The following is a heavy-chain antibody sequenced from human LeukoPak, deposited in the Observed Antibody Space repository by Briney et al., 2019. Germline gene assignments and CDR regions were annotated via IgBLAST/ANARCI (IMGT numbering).Heavy chain of an antibody. Sequence: ASVKVSCKVSGYTLTELSMHWVRQAPGKGLEWMEGFDPEDGETIYAQKFQGRVTMTEDTSTDTAYMELSSLRSEDTAVYYCATDRGSYYYYGMDVWGQGTTVTVSS. V-gene: IGHV1-24*01. J-gene: IGHJ6*02. CDR2: FDPEDGET. CDR1: GYTLTELS. D-gene: IGHD3-10*01. CDR3: ATDRGSYYYYGMDV.